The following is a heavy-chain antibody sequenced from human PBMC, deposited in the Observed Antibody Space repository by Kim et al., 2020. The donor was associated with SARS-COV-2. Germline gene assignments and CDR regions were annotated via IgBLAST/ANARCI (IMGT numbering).Heavy chain of an antibody. V-gene: IGHV1-69*02. J-gene: IGHJ4*02. CDR3: ASLLYYYGSGTDY. Sequence: YAPKFQGRVTITADKSTSTAYMELSSLRSEDTAVYYCASLLYYYGSGTDYWGQGTLVTVSS. D-gene: IGHD3-10*01.